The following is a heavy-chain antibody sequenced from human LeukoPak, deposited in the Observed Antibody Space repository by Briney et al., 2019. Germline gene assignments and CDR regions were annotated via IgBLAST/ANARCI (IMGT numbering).Heavy chain of an antibody. Sequence: GASVKVSCKASGYTFTSYGISWVRQAPGQGLEWMGWISAYNGNTNYAQKLQGRVTMTTDTSTSTAYMELRSLRSDDTAVYYCAKAVPLEPGIAAAGVEDYWGQGTLVTVSS. CDR3: AKAVPLEPGIAAAGVEDY. CDR2: ISAYNGNT. V-gene: IGHV1-18*01. J-gene: IGHJ4*02. D-gene: IGHD6-13*01. CDR1: GYTFTSYG.